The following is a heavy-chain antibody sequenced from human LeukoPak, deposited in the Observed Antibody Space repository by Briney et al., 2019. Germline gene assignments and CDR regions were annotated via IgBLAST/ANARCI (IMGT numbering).Heavy chain of an antibody. D-gene: IGHD1-26*01. CDR1: GFTFSIYW. V-gene: IGHV3-7*01. CDR3: ARDVGGSLDY. CDR2: IKGDESAK. Sequence: PGGSLRLSCAPSGFTFSIYWMSWVRQAPGKGLEWVANIKGDESAKHQADSVKGRFTISRDNAQNSVYLQMSSLRGEDTAVYYCARDVGGSLDYWGQGTLVTVSS. J-gene: IGHJ4*02.